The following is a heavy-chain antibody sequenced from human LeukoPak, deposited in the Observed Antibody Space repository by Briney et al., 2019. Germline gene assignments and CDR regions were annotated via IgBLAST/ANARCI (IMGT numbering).Heavy chain of an antibody. D-gene: IGHD2-2*01. CDR1: GYTFTSYG. J-gene: IGHJ4*02. CDR2: ISAYNGNT. CDR3: ARGGLYCSSTSCYGTEY. Sequence: ASVKISCKAAGYTFTSYGISRVRQAPGQGLEWMGWISAYNGNTNYAQKLQGRVTMTTDTSTSTVYMELRSLRSDDTAVYYCARGGLYCSSTSCYGTEYWGQGTLVTVSS. V-gene: IGHV1-18*04.